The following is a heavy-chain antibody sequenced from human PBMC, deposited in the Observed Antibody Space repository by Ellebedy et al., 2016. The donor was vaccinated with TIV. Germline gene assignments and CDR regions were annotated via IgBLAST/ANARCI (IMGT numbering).Heavy chain of an antibody. CDR2: INGDGTFT. Sequence: GGSLRLSXTASEFTFTNYWMHWVRQAPGKGLVWVSRINGDGTFTNYADSVKGRFTISRDNSKNTLYLQVNRLRAEDTAVYYCAREYYYDSRDALDVWGQGTTVIVSS. V-gene: IGHV3-74*01. CDR3: AREYYYDSRDALDV. J-gene: IGHJ6*01. CDR1: EFTFTNYW. D-gene: IGHD3-22*01.